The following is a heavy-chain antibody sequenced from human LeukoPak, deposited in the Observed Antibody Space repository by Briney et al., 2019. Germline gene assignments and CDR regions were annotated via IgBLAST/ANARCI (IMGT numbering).Heavy chain of an antibody. CDR1: GGSFSGYY. CDR3: ARANPRLYYYDSSGYYGY. CDR2: INHSGST. D-gene: IGHD3-22*01. J-gene: IGHJ4*02. Sequence: PSGTLSLTCAVYGGSFSGYYWSWIRQPPGKGLEWIGEINHSGSTNYNPSLKSRVTISVDTSKNQFSLKLSSVTAADTAVYYCARANPRLYYYDSSGYYGYWGQGTLVTVSS. V-gene: IGHV4-34*01.